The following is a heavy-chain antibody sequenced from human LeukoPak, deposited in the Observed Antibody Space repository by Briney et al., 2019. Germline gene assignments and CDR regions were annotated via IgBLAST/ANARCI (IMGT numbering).Heavy chain of an antibody. CDR3: ARNPLPDYYYYGMDV. J-gene: IGHJ6*02. V-gene: IGHV3-33*01. Sequence: WSLRLSCAASGFTFSSYGMHWVRQAPGKGLEWVAVIWYDGSNKYYADSVKGRFTISRDNSKNTLYLQMNSLRAEDTAVYYCARNPLPDYYYYGMDVLGQGTTVTVSS. CDR2: IWYDGSNK. CDR1: GFTFSSYG. D-gene: IGHD1-26*01.